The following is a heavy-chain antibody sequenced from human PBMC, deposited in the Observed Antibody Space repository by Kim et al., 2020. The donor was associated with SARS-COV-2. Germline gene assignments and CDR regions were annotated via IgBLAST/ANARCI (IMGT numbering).Heavy chain of an antibody. Sequence: YAAAVESRFTITRDDTKNTLYLQMNSRKTEDAAVYYCTTDPWGGGYDGGYWGQGTLVTVSS. V-gene: IGHV3-15*01. CDR3: TTDPWGGGYDGGY. D-gene: IGHD5-12*01. J-gene: IGHJ4*02.